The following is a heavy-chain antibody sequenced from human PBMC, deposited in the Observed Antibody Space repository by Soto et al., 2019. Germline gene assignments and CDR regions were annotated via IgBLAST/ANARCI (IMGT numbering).Heavy chain of an antibody. V-gene: IGHV3-74*03. CDR2: IDSDGDTT. CDR3: VRDDVGVGIDY. D-gene: IGHD1-26*01. J-gene: IGHJ4*02. Sequence: PGGSLRLSCAASGFTFSSYWMHWVRQVPGKGLVWVSHIDSDGDTTTYADSVKGRFTISRDNAKNTVYLQMNSLRAEDTAVYYCVRDDVGVGIDYWGLGTLVTVS. CDR1: GFTFSSYW.